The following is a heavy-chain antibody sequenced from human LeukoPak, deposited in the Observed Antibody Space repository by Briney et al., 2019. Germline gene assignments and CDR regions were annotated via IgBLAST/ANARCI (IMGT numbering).Heavy chain of an antibody. V-gene: IGHV4-59*08. D-gene: IGHD3-22*01. J-gene: IGHJ5*02. CDR2: IYYSGST. CDR1: GGSISSYY. CDR3: ARHPTYYYDSNTSNP. Sequence: SETLSLTCTVSGGSISSYYWGWIRQPPGKGLEWIGYIYYSGSTNYNPSLKSRVTISVDTSKNQFSLKLSSVTAADTAVYYCARHPTYYYDSNTSNPWGQGTLVTVSS.